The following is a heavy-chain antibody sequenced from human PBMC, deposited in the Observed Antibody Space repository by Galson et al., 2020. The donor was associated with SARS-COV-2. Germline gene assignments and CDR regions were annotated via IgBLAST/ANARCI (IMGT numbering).Heavy chain of an antibody. J-gene: IGHJ4*02. CDR3: VTDLVLRGVVTWRFFF. V-gene: IGHV3-21*01. D-gene: IGHD3-10*01. CDR1: GFIFRNHS. Sequence: TGGPLRLSCAASGFIFRNHSMNWVRQAPGRGLEWVPSISSTGTNIYYADSVKGRLTISRDNAKNALYLQMNSLRAEDTTGYYCVTDLVLRGVVTWRFFFWGPGTLVTVSS. CDR2: ISSTGTNI.